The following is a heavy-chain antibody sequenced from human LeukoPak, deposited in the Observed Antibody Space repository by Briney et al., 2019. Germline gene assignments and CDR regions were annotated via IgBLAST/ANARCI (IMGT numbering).Heavy chain of an antibody. CDR1: GFTFSSYA. CDR3: AKGTTRSSSGDFDY. Sequence: GGSLRLSCAASGFTFSSYAMSWVRQAPGKGLEWVSAISGSGGSTYYADSVKGRFTISRDNSKNSLYLQMNSLRAEDTAVYYCAKGTTRSSSGDFDYWGQGTLVTVSS. D-gene: IGHD6-6*01. V-gene: IGHV3-23*01. J-gene: IGHJ4*02. CDR2: ISGSGGST.